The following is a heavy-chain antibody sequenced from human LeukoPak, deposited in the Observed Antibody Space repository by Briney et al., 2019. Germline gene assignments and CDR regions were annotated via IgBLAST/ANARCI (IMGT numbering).Heavy chain of an antibody. D-gene: IGHD3-22*01. CDR2: LRGNGGST. J-gene: IGHJ4*02. CDR1: GFTFSSYA. CDR3: ARPAPYDSSSFDY. V-gene: IGHV3-23*01. Sequence: GGSLRLSCAASGFTFSSYAMSWVRQAPGKGLEWVSSLRGNGGSTEYVDSVRGRFVISRDNSRNSLYLQMNSLRAEDTALYYCARPAPYDSSSFDYWGQGTLVTVSS.